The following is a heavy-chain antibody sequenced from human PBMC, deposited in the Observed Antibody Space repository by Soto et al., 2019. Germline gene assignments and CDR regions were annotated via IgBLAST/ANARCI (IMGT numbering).Heavy chain of an antibody. CDR1: GGSISSYY. Sequence: QVQLQESGPGLVKPSETLSLTCTVSGGSISSYYWSWIRQPPGKGLEWIGYIYYSGSTNYNPSLKGRLTIAVDTSKNQSSLKLSSVTAADAAVHYCARHPVEPGIAVAGSFDYWGQGTLVTVSS. CDR3: ARHPVEPGIAVAGSFDY. D-gene: IGHD6-19*01. J-gene: IGHJ4*02. CDR2: IYYSGST. V-gene: IGHV4-59*08.